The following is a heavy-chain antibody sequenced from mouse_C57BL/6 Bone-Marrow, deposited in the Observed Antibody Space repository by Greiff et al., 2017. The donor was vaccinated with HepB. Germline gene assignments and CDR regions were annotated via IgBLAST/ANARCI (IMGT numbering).Heavy chain of an antibody. Sequence: EVQLQQSGPVLVKPGASVKMSCKASGYTFTDYYMNWVKQSHGKSLEWIGVINPYNGGTSYNQKFKGKATLTVDKSASTAYMELNSLTSEDSAVYYCAREEVLWYWYFDVWGTGTTVTVSS. D-gene: IGHD1-1*02. CDR3: AREEVLWYWYFDV. CDR1: GYTFTDYY. CDR2: INPYNGGT. V-gene: IGHV1-19*01. J-gene: IGHJ1*03.